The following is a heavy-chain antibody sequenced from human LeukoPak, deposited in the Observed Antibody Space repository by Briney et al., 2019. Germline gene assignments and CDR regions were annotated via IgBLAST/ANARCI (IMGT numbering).Heavy chain of an antibody. Sequence: GGSLRLSCAASGFTFSSFWMHWVRQAPGKGLEWVSSLKGDGSSTNYADSAKGRFTMSRDNAKNTLYLQMNSLRAEDTAAYYCARGGGGLGYWGQGTLVTVSS. CDR3: ARGGGGLGY. CDR1: GFTFSSFW. V-gene: IGHV3-74*01. CDR2: LKGDGSST. J-gene: IGHJ4*02. D-gene: IGHD3-16*01.